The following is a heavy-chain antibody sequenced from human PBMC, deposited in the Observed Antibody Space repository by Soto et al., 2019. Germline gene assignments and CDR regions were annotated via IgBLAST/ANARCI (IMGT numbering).Heavy chain of an antibody. D-gene: IGHD4-17*01. CDR1: GFTFSGFG. CDR3: ARARGGSYGGNSAHFDI. Sequence: QVQLVESGGGVVQPGTSLRLSCEASGFTFSGFGMHWVRQAPGKGLEWVAVIWYDGSKKYYADCVKGRFTISRDNSKNALYLQMNSLGAEDTAVYYCARARGGSYGGNSAHFDIWGQGTLVTVSS. CDR2: IWYDGSKK. V-gene: IGHV3-33*01. J-gene: IGHJ3*02.